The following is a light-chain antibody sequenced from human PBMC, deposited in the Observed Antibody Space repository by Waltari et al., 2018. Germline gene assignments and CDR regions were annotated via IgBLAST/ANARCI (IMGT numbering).Light chain of an antibody. J-gene: IGKJ1*01. CDR3: QQRISWLGWT. Sequence: EIVLTQSPATLSLSPGERATLSCRASQSVSTYLACYQQKPGQVPRLLIYGASNRATSIPARFSGSGAGTDFTLTISSLEPEDFAVYYCQQRISWLGWTFGQGTKVEIK. CDR2: GAS. V-gene: IGKV3-11*01. CDR1: QSVSTY.